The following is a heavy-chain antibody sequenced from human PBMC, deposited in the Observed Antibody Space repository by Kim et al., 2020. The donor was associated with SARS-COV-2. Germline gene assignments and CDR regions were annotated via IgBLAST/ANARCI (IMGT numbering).Heavy chain of an antibody. D-gene: IGHD6-13*01. V-gene: IGHV5-51*01. CDR1: GYSFTSYW. J-gene: IGHJ3*02. CDR2: IYPGDSDT. CDR3: ARQGRSYSSSWYRDAFDI. Sequence: GESLKISCKGSGYSFTSYWIGWVRQMPGKGLEWMGIIYPGDSDTRYSPSFQGQVTISADKSISTAYLQWSSLKASDTAMYYCARQGRSYSSSWYRDAFDIWGQGTMVTVSS.